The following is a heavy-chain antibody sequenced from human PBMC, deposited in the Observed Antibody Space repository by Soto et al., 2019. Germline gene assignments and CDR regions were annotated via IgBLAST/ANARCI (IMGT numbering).Heavy chain of an antibody. CDR1: GGSDVFNNYP. V-gene: IGHV1-69*01. CDR3: ARHYPTAVSGAGWFDT. Sequence: QVQLVQSGAEIKKPASSVKVSCKASGGSDVFNNYPVSWVRQAPGQGLEWMGAIITMFNTADYAQRFLGRVTITADEFTRTVYRELTSLTSDDTAVYYCARHYPTAVSGAGWFDTWGQGTLVTVSS. D-gene: IGHD6-19*01. J-gene: IGHJ5*02. CDR2: IITMFNTA.